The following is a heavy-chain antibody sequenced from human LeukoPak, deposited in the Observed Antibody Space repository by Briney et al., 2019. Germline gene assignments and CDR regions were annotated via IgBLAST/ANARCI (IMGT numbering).Heavy chain of an antibody. Sequence: GGSLRLSCAASGFTFSSYSMNWVRQAPGKGLEWVSSISSSSSYIYYADSVKGRFTISRDNAKNSLYLQMNGLRAEDTAVYYCARDVSMIVVVSYYYYYMDVWGKGTTVTVSS. D-gene: IGHD2-2*01. V-gene: IGHV3-21*01. CDR1: GFTFSSYS. CDR2: ISSSSSYI. CDR3: ARDVSMIVVVSYYYYYMDV. J-gene: IGHJ6*03.